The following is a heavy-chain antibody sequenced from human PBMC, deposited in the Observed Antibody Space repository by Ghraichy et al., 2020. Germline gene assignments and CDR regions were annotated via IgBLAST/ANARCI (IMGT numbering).Heavy chain of an antibody. CDR3: AKGEGVVVTATGFDY. CDR2: ISGSGGST. J-gene: IGHJ4*02. Sequence: GGSLRLSCAASGFTFSSYAMSWVRQAPGKGLEWVSAISGSGGSTYYADSVKGRFTISRDNSKNTLYLQMNSLRAEDTAVYYCAKGEGVVVTATGFDYWGQGTLVTVSS. CDR1: GFTFSSYA. V-gene: IGHV3-23*01. D-gene: IGHD2-21*02.